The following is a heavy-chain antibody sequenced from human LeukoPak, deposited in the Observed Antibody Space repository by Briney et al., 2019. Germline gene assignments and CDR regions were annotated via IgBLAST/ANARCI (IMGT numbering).Heavy chain of an antibody. V-gene: IGHV4-59*08. CDR2: IYYSGST. D-gene: IGHD5-18*01. Sequence: PSETLSLTCTVSGGSLSSYYWSWIRQPPGKGLEWIGYIYYSGSTNYNPSLKSRVTISVDTSKNQFSLKLSSVTAADTAVYYCARHTADYYFDYWGQGTLVTVSS. J-gene: IGHJ4*02. CDR3: ARHTADYYFDY. CDR1: GGSLSSYY.